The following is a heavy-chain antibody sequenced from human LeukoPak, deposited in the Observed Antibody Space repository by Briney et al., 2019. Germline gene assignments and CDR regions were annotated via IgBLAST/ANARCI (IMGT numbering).Heavy chain of an antibody. CDR2: IFPGDFEL. CDR1: GYSFTDYW. V-gene: IGHV5-51*01. Sequence: GESLKISCKGSGYSFTDYWIGWGRRMPGKGREWMGIIFPGDFELKYSPSFQGQVIISVDKSIDTAYLQWSSLQASDTAMYYCARHGLEGCRGGMCYRSFHYYGMDVWGQGTTVTVSS. D-gene: IGHD2-15*01. J-gene: IGHJ6*02. CDR3: ARHGLEGCRGGMCYRSFHYYGMDV.